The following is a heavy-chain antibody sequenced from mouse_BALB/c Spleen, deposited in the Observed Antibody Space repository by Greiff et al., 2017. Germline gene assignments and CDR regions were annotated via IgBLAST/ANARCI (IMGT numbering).Heavy chain of an antibody. CDR3: ARDPHYYGGGYYAMDY. Sequence: VQLQQSGGGLVQPGGSLRLSCATSGFTFTDYYMSWVRQPPGNALEWLGFIRNKANGYTTEYSASVKGRFTISRDNSQSILYLQMNTLRAEDSATYYCARDPHYYGGGYYAMDYWGQGTSVTVSS. J-gene: IGHJ4*01. CDR1: GFTFTDYY. D-gene: IGHD1-2*01. V-gene: IGHV7-3*02. CDR2: IRNKANGYTT.